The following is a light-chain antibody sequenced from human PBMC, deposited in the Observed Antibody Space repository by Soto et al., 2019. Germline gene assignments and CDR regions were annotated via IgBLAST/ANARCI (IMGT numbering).Light chain of an antibody. CDR2: EDD. J-gene: IGLJ3*02. CDR3: QSYDSGNHWV. V-gene: IGLV6-57*04. CDR1: RGSVAWNS. Sequence: HSVSESPGNTLTISGTRSRGSVAWNSVQWYQQRPGSVPTTVIFEDDQRPSGVPDRFSGSIDTSSNSASLTISGLKTEDEADYYCQSYDSGNHWVFGGGTKVTVL.